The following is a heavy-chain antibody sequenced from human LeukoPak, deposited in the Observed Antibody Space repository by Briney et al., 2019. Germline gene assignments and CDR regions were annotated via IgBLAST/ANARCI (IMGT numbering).Heavy chain of an antibody. V-gene: IGHV3-48*02. D-gene: IGHD3-10*01. J-gene: IGHJ3*02. Sequence: PSETLSLTCTVSGYSIRDSSYYWGWVRQSPGKGLEWVSYISSSSSTIYYADSVKGRFTISRDNAKNSLYLQMNSLRDEDTAVYYCARDGMVRGVIIWDAFDIWGQGTMVTVSS. CDR1: GYSIRDSSYY. CDR3: ARDGMVRGVIIWDAFDI. CDR2: ISSSSSTI.